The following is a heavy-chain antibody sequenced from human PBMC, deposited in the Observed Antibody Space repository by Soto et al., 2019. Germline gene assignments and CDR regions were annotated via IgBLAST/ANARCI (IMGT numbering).Heavy chain of an antibody. CDR1: GFTFSSYW. J-gene: IGHJ6*02. CDR2: IKQDGSEK. V-gene: IGHV3-7*05. CDR3: ARENYCSSTSCYVLLRYYYYGMDV. D-gene: IGHD2-2*01. Sequence: GGSLRLSCAASGFTFSSYWMSWVRQAPGKGLEWVANIKQDGSEKYYVDSVKGRFTISRDNAKNSLYLQMNSLRAEDTAVYYCARENYCSSTSCYVLLRYYYYGMDVWGQGTTVTVSS.